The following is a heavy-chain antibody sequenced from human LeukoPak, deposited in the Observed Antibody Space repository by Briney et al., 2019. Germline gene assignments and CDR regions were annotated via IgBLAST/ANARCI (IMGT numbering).Heavy chain of an antibody. CDR1: GGSISSSSYY. CDR2: IYYSGST. CDR3: ATRSEYSYGPYYYYYMDV. D-gene: IGHD5-18*01. J-gene: IGHJ6*03. Sequence: PSETLSLTCTVSGGSISSSSYYWGWIRQPPGKGLEWIGSIYYSGSTYYNPSLKSRVTISVDTSKNQFSLKLSSVTAADTAVYYCATRSEYSYGPYYYYYMDVWGKGTTVTISS. V-gene: IGHV4-39*01.